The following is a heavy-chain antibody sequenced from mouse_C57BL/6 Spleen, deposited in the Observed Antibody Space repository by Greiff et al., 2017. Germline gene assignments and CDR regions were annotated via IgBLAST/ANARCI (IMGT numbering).Heavy chain of an antibody. V-gene: IGHV1-80*01. Sequence: QVHVKQSGAELVKPGASVKISCKASGYAFSSYWMNWVKQRPGKGLEWIGQIYPGDGDTNYNGKFKGKATLTADKSSSTAYMQLSSLTSEDSAVYFCARGTAQATFWYFDVWGTGTTVTVSS. CDR1: GYAFSSYW. D-gene: IGHD3-2*02. J-gene: IGHJ1*03. CDR3: ARGTAQATFWYFDV. CDR2: IYPGDGDT.